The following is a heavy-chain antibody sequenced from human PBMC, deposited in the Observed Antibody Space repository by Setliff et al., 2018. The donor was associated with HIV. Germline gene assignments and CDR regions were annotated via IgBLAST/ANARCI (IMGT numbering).Heavy chain of an antibody. J-gene: IGHJ2*01. D-gene: IGHD2-2*01. V-gene: IGHV4-31*03. CDR3: ATKPRPIVVMPTATYWYFDL. CDR2: IYYSGST. Sequence: ASETLSLTCTVSGGSISSGDYYWSWIRQRPGKGLEWIGYIYYSGSTYYNPSLKSRVTISVDTSKNQFSLKLSSVSVADTAIYYCATKPRPIVVMPTATYWYFDLWGRGTLVT. CDR1: GGSISSGDYY.